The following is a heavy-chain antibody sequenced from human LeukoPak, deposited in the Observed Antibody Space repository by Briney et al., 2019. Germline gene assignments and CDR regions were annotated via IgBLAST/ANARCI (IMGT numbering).Heavy chain of an antibody. CDR3: AKDRRYYESSGTLDY. CDR1: GFTFSSYA. J-gene: IGHJ4*02. D-gene: IGHD3-22*01. CDR2: ISGSGGST. Sequence: GGSLRLSCAASGFTFSSYAMSWVRQAPGKGLEWVSAISGSGGSTYYADSVKGRFTISRDNSKNTLYLQMNSLRAEDTAVHYRAKDRRYYESSGTLDYWGQGTLVTVSS. V-gene: IGHV3-23*01.